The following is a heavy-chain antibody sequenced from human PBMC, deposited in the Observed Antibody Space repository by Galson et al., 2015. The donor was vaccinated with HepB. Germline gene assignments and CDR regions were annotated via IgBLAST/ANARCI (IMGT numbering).Heavy chain of an antibody. V-gene: IGHV3-7*03. Sequence: SLRLSCAVSGFTFSRYWMSWVRQAPGKGLEWVASIKGDGIEKNYVDSVKGRFTISRDNAKNSLYLQMNSLRADDTAVYYCARFFDYGRYWGQGTLVTVSS. CDR3: ARFFDYGRY. CDR2: IKGDGIEK. D-gene: IGHD4-17*01. CDR1: GFTFSRYW. J-gene: IGHJ4*02.